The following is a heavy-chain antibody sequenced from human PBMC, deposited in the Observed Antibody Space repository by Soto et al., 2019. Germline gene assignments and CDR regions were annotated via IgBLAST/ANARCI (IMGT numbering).Heavy chain of an antibody. CDR2: ISYDGSNK. CDR1: GFTFSSYA. CDR3: ARDGRRESMDV. J-gene: IGHJ6*02. V-gene: IGHV3-30-3*01. Sequence: QVQLVESGGGVVQPGRSLRLSCAASGFTFSSYAMHWVRQAPGKGLEGVAVISYDGSNKYYADSVKGRFTISRDNSKNTLYLQMNSLRAEDAAVYYCARDGRRESMDVWGQGTTVTVSS.